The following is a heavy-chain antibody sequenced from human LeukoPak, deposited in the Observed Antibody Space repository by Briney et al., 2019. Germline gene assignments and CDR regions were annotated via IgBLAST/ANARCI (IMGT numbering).Heavy chain of an antibody. V-gene: IGHV4-31*03. CDR2: IYYSGST. CDR3: SAGKGLWGFDY. J-gene: IGHJ4*02. Sequence: SQTLSLTCTVSGGSISSGGYYWSWIRQHPGKGPEWIGYIYYSGSTYYNPSLKSRVTISVDTSKNQFSLKLSSVTAADTAVYYCSAGKGLWGFDYWGQGTLVTVSS. CDR1: GGSISSGGYY. D-gene: IGHD6-13*01.